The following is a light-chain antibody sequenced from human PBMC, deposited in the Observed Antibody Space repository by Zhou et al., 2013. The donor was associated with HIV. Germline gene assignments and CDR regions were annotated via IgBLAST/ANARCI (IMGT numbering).Light chain of an antibody. CDR1: QSLVHSDGTTY. Sequence: DVVMTQSPLSLPVTLGQPASISCRSSQSLVHSDGTTYLNWFHQRPGQSPRRLISRVSNRDSGVPDRFSGSGTGTDFTLKISRVEAEDVGIYYCMQGTQWPYTFGQGTKLEIK. J-gene: IGKJ2*01. V-gene: IGKV2-30*02. CDR3: MQGTQWPYT. CDR2: RVS.